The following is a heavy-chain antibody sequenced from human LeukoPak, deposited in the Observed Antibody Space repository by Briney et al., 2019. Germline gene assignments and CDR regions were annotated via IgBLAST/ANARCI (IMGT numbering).Heavy chain of an antibody. J-gene: IGHJ3*02. CDR2: INPSGGST. CDR1: GYTFTSYY. Sequence: ASVKVSCKASGYTFTSYYMHWVRQAPGQGLEWMGMINPSGGSTSYTQKFQGRVTMTRDTSTNTVYMELSSLRSEDTAVYYCARVVVGGFPGPADVFDIWGQGTMVTVSS. CDR3: ARVVVGGFPGPADVFDI. D-gene: IGHD3-16*01. V-gene: IGHV1-46*01.